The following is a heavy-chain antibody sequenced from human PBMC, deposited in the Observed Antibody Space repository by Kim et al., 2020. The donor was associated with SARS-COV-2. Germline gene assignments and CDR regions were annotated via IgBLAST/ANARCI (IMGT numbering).Heavy chain of an antibody. Sequence: GGSLRLSCAASGFTFSSYGMHWVRQAPGKGLEWVAVISYDGSNKYYADSVKGRFTISRDNSKNTLYLQMNSLRAEDTAAYYCAKDIRGYSMDVWGQGTT. V-gene: IGHV3-30*18. D-gene: IGHD5-12*01. CDR2: ISYDGSNK. J-gene: IGHJ6*02. CDR3: AKDIRGYSMDV. CDR1: GFTFSSYG.